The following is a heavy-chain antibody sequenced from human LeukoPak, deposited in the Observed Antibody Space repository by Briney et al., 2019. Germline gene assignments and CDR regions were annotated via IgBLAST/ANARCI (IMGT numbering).Heavy chain of an antibody. V-gene: IGHV4-59*01. CDR2: IYYSGST. J-gene: IGHJ4*02. CDR1: GGSISSYY. D-gene: IGHD3-10*01. CDR3: ARGIQYHYGSGSYSPFDY. Sequence: PSETLSLTCTVSGGSISSYYWSWIRQPPGKGLEWIGYIYYSGSTNYNPSLKSRVTISVDTSKNQFSLKLSSVTAADTAVYYCARGIQYHYGSGSYSPFDYWGQGTLVTVSS.